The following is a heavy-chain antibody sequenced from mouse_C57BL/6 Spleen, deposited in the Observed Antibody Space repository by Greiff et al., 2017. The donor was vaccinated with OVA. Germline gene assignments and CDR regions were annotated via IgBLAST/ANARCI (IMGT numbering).Heavy chain of an antibody. CDR2: IDPSDSYT. V-gene: IGHV1-69*01. CDR3: AGGYYGYNGGGYFDC. CDR1: GYTFTSYW. Sequence: QVQLQQPGAELVMPGASVKLSCKASGYTFTSYWMHWVKQRPGQGLEWIGEIDPSDSYTNYNQKFKGKSTLTVDKSSSTAYMQLSSLTSEDSAVYYCAGGYYGYNGGGYFDCWGQGTTLTVSS. J-gene: IGHJ2*01. D-gene: IGHD2-2*01.